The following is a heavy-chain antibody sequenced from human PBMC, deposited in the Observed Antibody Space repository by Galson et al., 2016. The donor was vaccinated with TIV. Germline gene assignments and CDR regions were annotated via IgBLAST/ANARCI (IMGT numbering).Heavy chain of an antibody. J-gene: IGHJ4*02. Sequence: PALVKPTQTLTLTCSFSGFSLGTSGMRVSWIRQPPGKALEWLARIDWDDDKFYSTSLKTRLPISKDPSKDQVVLTMTNMDPIDTATYYCARMSALGGDIDYGGQGPLVTVSS. CDR1: GFSLGTSGMR. V-gene: IGHV2-70*04. D-gene: IGHD3-16*01. CDR3: ARMSALGGDIDY. CDR2: IDWDDDK.